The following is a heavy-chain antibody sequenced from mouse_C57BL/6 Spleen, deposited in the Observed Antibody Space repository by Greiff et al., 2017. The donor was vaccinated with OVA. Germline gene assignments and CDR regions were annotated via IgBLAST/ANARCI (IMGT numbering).Heavy chain of an antibody. Sequence: QVQLKESGAELVRPGTSVKVSCKASGYAFTNYLIEWVKQRPGQGLEWIGVINPGSGGTNYNEKFKGKATLTADKSSSTAYMQLSSLTSEDSAVYFGARAYYSNGGFAYWGQGTLVTVSA. J-gene: IGHJ3*01. V-gene: IGHV1-54*01. D-gene: IGHD2-5*01. CDR2: INPGSGGT. CDR3: ARAYYSNGGFAY. CDR1: GYAFTNYL.